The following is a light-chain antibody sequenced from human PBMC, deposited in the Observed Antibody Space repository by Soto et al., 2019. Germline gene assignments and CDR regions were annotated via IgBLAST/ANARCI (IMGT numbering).Light chain of an antibody. V-gene: IGKV4-1*01. Sequence: DIVMTQSPDSLAVSLGERATINCKSSQSVLYSSNNKNYLAWYQQKPGQPPKLLIYWASTRESGVPDRFTGSGSGTDFTLTISSLQAVDVAVYYCQQYYNSPITFGQGTRLEI. J-gene: IGKJ5*01. CDR2: WAS. CDR3: QQYYNSPIT. CDR1: QSVLYSSNNKNY.